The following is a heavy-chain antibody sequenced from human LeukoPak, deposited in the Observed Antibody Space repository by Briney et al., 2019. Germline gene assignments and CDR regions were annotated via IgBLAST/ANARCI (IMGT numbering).Heavy chain of an antibody. CDR2: ISHGSIRI. CDR3: ARDPGYSYAMDS. Sequence: GGSLRLSCAASGFTFSSYSMNWVRQAPGKGLGWISYISHGSIRIFYADFVEGRFTVSRDDAKNALYLQMNSLRVEDTAVYYCARDPGYSYAMDSWGQGTLVIVSS. J-gene: IGHJ4*02. D-gene: IGHD5-18*01. V-gene: IGHV3-48*01. CDR1: GFTFSSYS.